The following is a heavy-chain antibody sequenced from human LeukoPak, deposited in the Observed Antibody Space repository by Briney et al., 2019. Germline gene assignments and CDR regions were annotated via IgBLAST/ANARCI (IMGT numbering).Heavy chain of an antibody. CDR1: GLTFSSHW. CDR2: ASGSGTST. J-gene: IGHJ4*02. V-gene: IGHV3-23*01. D-gene: IGHD5-24*01. CDR3: ATDGYPGY. Sequence: GGSLRLSCAASGLTFSSHWMHWVRQAPGKGLEWVSGASGSGTSTYLADSVKGRFTISRDNAKDTVLLQMNSLRAEDTAVYYCATDGYPGYWGQGTLVTVSS.